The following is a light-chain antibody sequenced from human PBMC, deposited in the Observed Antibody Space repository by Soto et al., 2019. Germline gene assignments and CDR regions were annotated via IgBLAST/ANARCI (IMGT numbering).Light chain of an antibody. J-gene: IGKJ5*01. CDR1: ESVSTN. CDR2: DAS. CDR3: QQRGDT. V-gene: IGKV3-11*01. Sequence: EIEMTQSPATLSLAPWERVTLSCRASESVSTNLAWYQQKPGQAPRLLIYDASNRATGTPTRFRCSGAGTDFTLTSSSLEAEDFAVYYCQQRGDTFGPGTRLEIK.